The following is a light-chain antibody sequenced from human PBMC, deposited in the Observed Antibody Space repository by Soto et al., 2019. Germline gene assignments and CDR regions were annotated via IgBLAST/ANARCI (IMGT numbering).Light chain of an antibody. CDR1: QSVSSSY. CDR2: DAS. J-gene: IGKJ3*01. V-gene: IGKV3-20*01. Sequence: EIVLTQSPGTLSLSPGERATLSCRASQSVSSSYLAWYQQKPGQAPRLLIYDASRATGIPDRFSASGSGTDFTLTITRLEPEDFAVYYCQHYGTSALFGPGIKVEI. CDR3: QHYGTSAL.